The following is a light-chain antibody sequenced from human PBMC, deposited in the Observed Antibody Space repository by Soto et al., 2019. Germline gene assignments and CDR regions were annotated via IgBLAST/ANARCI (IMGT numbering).Light chain of an antibody. V-gene: IGLV2-8*01. CDR3: AAWDDSLNGV. CDR1: SSDVGGYNY. Sequence: QSALTQPPSASGSPGQSVTISCTGTSSDVGGYNYVSWYQQHPGKAPKLMIYEVSKRPSGVPDRFSGSKSGTSASLAISGLRSEDEADYYCAAWDDSLNGVFGGGTKLTVL. J-gene: IGLJ3*02. CDR2: EVS.